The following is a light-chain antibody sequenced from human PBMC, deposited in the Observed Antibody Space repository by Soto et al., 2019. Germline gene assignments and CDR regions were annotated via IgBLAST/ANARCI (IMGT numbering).Light chain of an antibody. CDR3: QQYRNSVT. V-gene: IGKV3-20*01. CDR2: GAT. CDR1: QSVGINY. J-gene: IGKJ4*01. Sequence: EIVLTQSPGTLSLSPGERATLSCRASQSVGINYLAWYQQRPGQAPRLLIYGATSRATGIPDRFSGSGCGTDFTLTISRLEPEDFAVYYFQQYRNSVTFGGGTKGEIK.